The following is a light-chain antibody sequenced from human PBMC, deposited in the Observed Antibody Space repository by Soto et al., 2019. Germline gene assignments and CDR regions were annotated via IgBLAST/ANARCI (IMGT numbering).Light chain of an antibody. V-gene: IGKV4-1*01. CDR2: WAS. CDR1: QSVFSNSKNKNY. CDR3: QQCSIVPIS. J-gene: IGKJ5*01. Sequence: DIVMTQSPDSLAVSLGERATISCKSSQSVFSNSKNKNYLSWYQHKPGQPPKLLIYWASTRESGVPDGFSGSGSGTDFSLTIGGLQAEDVAVYYCQQCSIVPISFGQGARL.